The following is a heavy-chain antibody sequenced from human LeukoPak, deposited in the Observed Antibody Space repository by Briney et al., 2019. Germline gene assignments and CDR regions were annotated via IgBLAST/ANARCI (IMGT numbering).Heavy chain of an antibody. J-gene: IGHJ4*02. Sequence: PGGSLRLSCAASGFTFSTYAVNWVRQAPGKGLEWVSSISDSGGRTYYADSVRGRFTISRDNSKNTLYLQMNSLRAEDTAMYYCAKDRVGRNPPYYFDYWGQGTLVTVSS. V-gene: IGHV3-23*01. D-gene: IGHD4-23*01. CDR2: ISDSGGRT. CDR3: AKDRVGRNPPYYFDY. CDR1: GFTFSTYA.